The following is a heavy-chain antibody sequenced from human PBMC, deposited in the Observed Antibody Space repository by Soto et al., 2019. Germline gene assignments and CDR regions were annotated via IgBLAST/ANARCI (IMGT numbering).Heavy chain of an antibody. V-gene: IGHV4-31*03. CDR3: ARDTFTDYAFDI. J-gene: IGHJ3*02. Sequence: SETLSLTCTVAGGYINSGGYYWSWIRQHPGKGLEYIGYIYYSGSTYYNPSLKSRVIISVDTSKNQFSLKLSSVTAADTAVYYCARDTFTDYAFDIWGPGTLVTVSS. CDR1: GGYINSGGYY. D-gene: IGHD3-16*01. CDR2: IYYSGST.